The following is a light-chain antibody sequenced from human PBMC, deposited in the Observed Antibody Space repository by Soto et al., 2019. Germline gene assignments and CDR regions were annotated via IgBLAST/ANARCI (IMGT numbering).Light chain of an antibody. J-gene: IGKJ2*01. CDR3: QQRSNWPPVYT. CDR1: QSVSSY. Sequence: EIVLTQSPATLSLSPGERATLSCRASQSVSSYLAWYQQKPGQAPRLLIYDASNRATGIPARFSGSGSGTDFPLTISSLEPEDFAVYSCQQRSNWPPVYTFGQGTKLEIK. V-gene: IGKV3-11*01. CDR2: DAS.